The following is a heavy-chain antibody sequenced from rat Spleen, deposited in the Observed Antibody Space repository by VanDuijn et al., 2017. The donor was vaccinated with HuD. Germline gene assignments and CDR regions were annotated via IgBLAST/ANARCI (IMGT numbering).Heavy chain of an antibody. CDR3: ARPHYYTGVMDA. J-gene: IGHJ4*01. CDR1: GFTFSSYW. CDR2: INPDGGTT. Sequence: EVQLVETGGGLVQPGRSLKLSCVASGFTFSSYWMYWVRQAPGKGLEWVSSINPDGGTTCYPDSVKGRFTISRDNAKSTLYLQMDSLRSEDTATYYCARPHYYTGVMDAWGQGASVTVSS. D-gene: IGHD1-2*01. V-gene: IGHV5-58*01.